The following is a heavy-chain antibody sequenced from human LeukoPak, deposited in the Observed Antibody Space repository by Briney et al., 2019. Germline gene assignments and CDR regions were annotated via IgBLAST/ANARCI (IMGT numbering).Heavy chain of an antibody. CDR2: IYYNGNT. CDR3: ARGGEVLDY. J-gene: IGHJ4*02. V-gene: IGHV4-59*01. D-gene: IGHD1-26*01. Sequence: SETLSLTCTVSGGSISSYYWSWIRQPPGRGLEYIVYIYYNGNTNYNPSLKSRATISVDTSKNQFSLKLTSVTAADAAVYYCARGGEVLDYWGQGTLVTVSS. CDR1: GGSISSYY.